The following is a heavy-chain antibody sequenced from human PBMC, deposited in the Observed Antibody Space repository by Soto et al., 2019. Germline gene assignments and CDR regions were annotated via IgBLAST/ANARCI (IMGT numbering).Heavy chain of an antibody. Sequence: ASETLSLTCAVYGGSFSGYYWSWIRQPPGKGLEWIGEINHSGSTNYNPSLKSRVTISVDTSKNQFSLKLSSVTAADTAVYYCARDHRYCSSTSCYNYYGMDVWGQGTTVTVSS. V-gene: IGHV4-34*01. D-gene: IGHD2-2*01. CDR3: ARDHRYCSSTSCYNYYGMDV. J-gene: IGHJ6*02. CDR2: INHSGST. CDR1: GGSFSGYY.